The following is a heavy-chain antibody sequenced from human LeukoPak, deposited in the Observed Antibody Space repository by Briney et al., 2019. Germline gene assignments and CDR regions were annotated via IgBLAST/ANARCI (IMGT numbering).Heavy chain of an antibody. CDR1: GYTFTGYY. CDR3: ARLHSGYGNYSYYKDV. D-gene: IGHD5-12*01. V-gene: IGHV1-2*02. J-gene: IGHJ6*03. Sequence: ASVKVSCKASGYTFTGYYIHWVRQAPGQGLEWMGWINPNSGGTNYAQKFQGRVTMTRDTSISTAYMELSRLRSDDTAVYYCARLHSGYGNYSYYKDVWGKGTTVTVSS. CDR2: INPNSGGT.